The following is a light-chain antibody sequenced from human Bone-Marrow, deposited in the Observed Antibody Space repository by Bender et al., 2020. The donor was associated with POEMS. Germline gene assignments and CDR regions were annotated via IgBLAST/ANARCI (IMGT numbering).Light chain of an antibody. J-gene: IGLJ2*01. CDR1: DLGDKY. V-gene: IGLV3-1*01. CDR3: QAWDTYSVI. CDR2: QDT. Sequence: SYEVTQPPSVSVSPGQTASITCSGDDLGDKYVAWYQQKPGQPPVLVIYQDTKRPSGIPERFSGSNSGNTATLTISGTRAMDEADYYCQAWDTYSVIFGGGTKLTVL.